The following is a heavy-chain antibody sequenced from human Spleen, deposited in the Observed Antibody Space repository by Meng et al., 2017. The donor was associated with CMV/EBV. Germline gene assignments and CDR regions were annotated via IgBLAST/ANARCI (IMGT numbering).Heavy chain of an antibody. Sequence: GESLKISCAASGFTFSSYGMHWVRQAPGKGLEWVAFIRYDGSNKYYADSVKGRFTISRDNSENTLYLQMNSLRAEDTAVYYCARGAYCSSISCWYGMDVWGQGTTVTVSS. J-gene: IGHJ6*02. CDR3: ARGAYCSSISCWYGMDV. V-gene: IGHV3-30*02. CDR1: GFTFSSYG. D-gene: IGHD2-2*01. CDR2: IRYDGSNK.